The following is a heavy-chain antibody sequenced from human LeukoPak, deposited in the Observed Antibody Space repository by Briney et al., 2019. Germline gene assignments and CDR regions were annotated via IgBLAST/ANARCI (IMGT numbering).Heavy chain of an antibody. Sequence: GGSLRLSCAASGYTFSSYTMNWVRQAPGKGLEWVSFISSSSSTVYYADSVKGRFTISRDNAKNSLYLQMNSLRAEDTAVYYCGRTIVATITDGHYYGMDVWGQGTTVTVSS. V-gene: IGHV3-48*04. D-gene: IGHD5-12*01. CDR1: GYTFSSYT. J-gene: IGHJ6*02. CDR2: ISSSSSTV. CDR3: GRTIVATITDGHYYGMDV.